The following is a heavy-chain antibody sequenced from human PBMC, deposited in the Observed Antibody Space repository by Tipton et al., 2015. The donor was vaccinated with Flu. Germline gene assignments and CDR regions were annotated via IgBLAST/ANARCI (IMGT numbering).Heavy chain of an antibody. D-gene: IGHD3-16*01. CDR3: ARFAGGP. V-gene: IGHV3-23*01. CDR2: IRGSGGRGAGT. J-gene: IGHJ5*02. Sequence: GSLRLSCAASGFTFSRYAMSWVRQAPGKGPEWVSNIRGSGGRGAGTYYADSVKGRFSISRDNSKNTLYLQMNSLRAEDTAVYYCARFAGGPWGQGTLVTVSS. CDR1: GFTFSRYA.